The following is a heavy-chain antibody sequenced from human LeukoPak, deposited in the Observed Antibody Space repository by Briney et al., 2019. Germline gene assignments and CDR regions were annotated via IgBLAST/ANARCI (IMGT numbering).Heavy chain of an antibody. J-gene: IGHJ4*02. CDR2: IQYDGSHK. CDR3: AKTSDQLLYSKFDF. D-gene: IGHD2-15*01. Sequence: GGSLRLSCATSGFTFSFYGMHWVRQAPGKGLEWVAFIQYDGSHKFYADSVQGRFSISRDNAKNTLFLQMNSLRTEDTAVYYCAKTSDQLLYSKFDFCGQGALVTASS. CDR1: GFTFSFYG. V-gene: IGHV3-30*02.